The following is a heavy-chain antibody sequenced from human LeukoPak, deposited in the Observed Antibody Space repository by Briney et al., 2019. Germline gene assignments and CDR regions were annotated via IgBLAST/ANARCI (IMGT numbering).Heavy chain of an antibody. CDR3: ARGVYSSGRGGNWFDP. CDR1: GYSISSGYY. CDR2: IYHSGST. D-gene: IGHD6-19*01. V-gene: IGHV4-38-2*02. J-gene: IGHJ5*02. Sequence: SETLSLTCTVSGYSISSGYYWGWIRQPPGKGLEWIGSIYHSGSTYYNPSLKSRVTISVDTSKNQFSLKLSSVTAADTAVYYCARGVYSSGRGGNWFDPWGQGTLVTVSS.